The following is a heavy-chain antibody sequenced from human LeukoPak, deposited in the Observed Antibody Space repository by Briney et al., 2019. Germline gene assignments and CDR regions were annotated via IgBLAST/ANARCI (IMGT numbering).Heavy chain of an antibody. J-gene: IGHJ4*02. CDR1: GYTFTSYY. CDR3: ARVGRHCSGGSCWLDY. CDR2: INPSGGST. Sequence: ASVKVSCKASGYTFTSYYMHWVRQAPGQGLKWMGIINPSGGSTSYAQKFQGRVTMTRDSSTSTVYMELSSLRSDDTAVYYCARVGRHCSGGSCWLDYWGQGTLVTVSS. V-gene: IGHV1-46*01. D-gene: IGHD2-15*01.